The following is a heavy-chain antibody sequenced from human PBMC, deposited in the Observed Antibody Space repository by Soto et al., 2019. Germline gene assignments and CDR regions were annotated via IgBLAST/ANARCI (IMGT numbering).Heavy chain of an antibody. D-gene: IGHD1-26*01. CDR1: KFSFSGYW. CDR3: AKVASGSYDWFDP. J-gene: IGHJ5*02. Sequence: EVQLVESGGGLVQPGGSLRLSCAASKFSFSGYWMHWVRQAPGKGLIWVSRVNPDGSTTTYADSVKGRFTISRDNAKNTVFLQMNSLRADDTAVYYCAKVASGSYDWFDPWAQGTLVTVSS. CDR2: VNPDGSTT. V-gene: IGHV3-74*01.